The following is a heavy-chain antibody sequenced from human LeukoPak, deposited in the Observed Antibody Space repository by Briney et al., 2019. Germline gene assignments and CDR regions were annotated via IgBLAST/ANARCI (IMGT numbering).Heavy chain of an antibody. J-gene: IGHJ4*02. Sequence: SETLSLTCTVSGGSISSYYWSWIRQPPGRGLEWIGYIYYSGSTNYNPSLKSRVTISVDTSKNQFSLKLSSVTAADTAVYYCVTYYFDSSGPKKNYWGQGTLVTVSS. CDR1: GGSISSYY. CDR2: IYYSGST. D-gene: IGHD3-22*01. V-gene: IGHV4-59*01. CDR3: VTYYFDSSGPKKNY.